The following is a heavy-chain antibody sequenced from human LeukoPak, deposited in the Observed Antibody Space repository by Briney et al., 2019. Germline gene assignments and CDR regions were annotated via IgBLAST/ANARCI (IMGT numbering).Heavy chain of an antibody. V-gene: IGHV3-7*01. J-gene: IGHJ5*02. D-gene: IGHD2-2*01. CDR2: IKQEEREK. CDR1: GFPYCRHR. CDR3: ARAHCSSTSCYPNNWFDP. Sequence: LRHPRAPSGFPYCRHRKSGPPEPRGKGREGVANIKQEEREKYYVDSVKGRFTISRDNAKNSLYLQMNSLRAEDTAVYYCARAHCSSTSCYPNNWFDPWGQGTLVTVSS.